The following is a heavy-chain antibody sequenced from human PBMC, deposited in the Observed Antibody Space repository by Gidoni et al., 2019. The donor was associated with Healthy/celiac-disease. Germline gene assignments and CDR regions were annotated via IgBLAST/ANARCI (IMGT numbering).Heavy chain of an antibody. J-gene: IGHJ4*02. CDR2: ISSSSSYI. CDR3: ASIQSSLITMIPFDY. Sequence: EVQLVESGGGLVKPGGSLRLSCAASGFTFSSYSMNWVRQAPGKGLEWVSSISSSSSYIYYADSVKGRFTISRDNAKNSLYLQMNSLRAEDTAVYYCASIQSSLITMIPFDYWGQGTLVTVSS. D-gene: IGHD3-22*01. CDR1: GFTFSSYS. V-gene: IGHV3-21*01.